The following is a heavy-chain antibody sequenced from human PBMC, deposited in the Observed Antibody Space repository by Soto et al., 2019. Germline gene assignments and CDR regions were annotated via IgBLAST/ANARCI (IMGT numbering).Heavy chain of an antibody. CDR1: GFTFSNAW. V-gene: IGHV3-15*01. J-gene: IGHJ4*02. Sequence: GSLRLSCAASGFTFSNAWMSWVRQAPGKGLEWVGRIKSKTDGGTTDYAAPVKGRFTISRDDSKNTLYLQMNSLKTEDTAVYYCTTYYDFWSGYYRKYFDYWGQGTLVTVSS. CDR3: TTYYDFWSGYYRKYFDY. CDR2: IKSKTDGGTT. D-gene: IGHD3-3*01.